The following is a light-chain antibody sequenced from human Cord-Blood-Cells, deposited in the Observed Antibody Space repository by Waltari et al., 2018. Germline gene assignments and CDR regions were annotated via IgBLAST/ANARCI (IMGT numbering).Light chain of an antibody. J-gene: IGLJ3*02. V-gene: IGLV2-23*01. Sequence: QSALTQPASVSGSPGQSITISCTGTSSDVGSYNLVSWYQQHPGQAPKLMIYKGSKRPSGVSNRFSGSKSGNTASLTISGLQAEDEADYYCCSYAGSSTLVFGGGTKLTVL. CDR2: KGS. CDR1: SSDVGSYNL. CDR3: CSYAGSSTLV.